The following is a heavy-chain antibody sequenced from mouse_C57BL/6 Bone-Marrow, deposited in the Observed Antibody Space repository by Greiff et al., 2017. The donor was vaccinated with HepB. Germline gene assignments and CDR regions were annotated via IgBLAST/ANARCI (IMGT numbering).Heavy chain of an antibody. J-gene: IGHJ3*01. V-gene: IGHV1-81*01. D-gene: IGHD1-1*01. Sequence: VQLQQSGAELARPGASVKLSCKASGYTFTSYGISWVKQRPGQGLEWIGEIYPRSGNTYYNEKFKGKATLTADKSSSTAYMELRSLTSEDSAVYFCARGYYGPWFDYWGQGTLVTVSA. CDR3: ARGYYGPWFDY. CDR1: GYTFTSYG. CDR2: IYPRSGNT.